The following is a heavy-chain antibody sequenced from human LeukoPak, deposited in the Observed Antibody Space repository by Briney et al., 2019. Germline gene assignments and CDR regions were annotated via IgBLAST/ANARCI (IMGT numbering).Heavy chain of an antibody. J-gene: IGHJ4*02. CDR3: ARDDGPDYSNYGFDY. V-gene: IGHV4-38-2*02. CDR2: IYHSGST. Sequence: SETLSLTCTVSGYSISSGYYWGWIRQPPGKGLEWIGSIYHSGSTYYNPSLKSRVTISVDTSKNQFSLKLSSVTAADTAVYYCARDDGPDYSNYGFDYWGQGTLVTVSS. CDR1: GYSISSGYY. D-gene: IGHD4-11*01.